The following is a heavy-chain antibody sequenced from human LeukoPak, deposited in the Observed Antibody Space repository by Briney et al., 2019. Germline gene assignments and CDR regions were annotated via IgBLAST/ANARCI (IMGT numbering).Heavy chain of an antibody. CDR1: GVTLSNYA. D-gene: IGHD1-26*01. CDR2: ISSSGSGRT. J-gene: IGHJ4*02. Sequence: PGGSLRLSCVASGVTLSNYAMSWARQAPGKGLEWVSGISSSGSGRTYYADSVKGRFTISRDNSKNTLYLQMNSLRAEDTAVYYCAKDIGELLYYFDYWGQGTLVTVSS. CDR3: AKDIGELLYYFDY. V-gene: IGHV3-23*01.